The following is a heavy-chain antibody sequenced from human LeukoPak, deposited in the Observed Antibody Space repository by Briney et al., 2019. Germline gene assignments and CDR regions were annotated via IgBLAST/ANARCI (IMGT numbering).Heavy chain of an antibody. Sequence: SETLSLTCTVSGGSISSGGYYWSWIRRHPGKGLEWIGYIYYSGSTYYNPSLKSRVTISVDTSKNQFSLKLSSVTAADTAVYYCARFTPYYYYGMDVWGQGTTVTVSS. J-gene: IGHJ6*02. V-gene: IGHV4-31*03. CDR3: ARFTPYYYYGMDV. D-gene: IGHD2-15*01. CDR2: IYYSGST. CDR1: GGSISSGGYY.